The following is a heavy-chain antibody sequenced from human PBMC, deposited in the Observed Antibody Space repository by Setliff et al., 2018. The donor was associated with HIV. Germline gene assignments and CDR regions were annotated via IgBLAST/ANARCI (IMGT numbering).Heavy chain of an antibody. Sequence: GASVKVSCKASGYTFTRYGISRVRQAPGQGLEWMGWISAYNGNTKYSQRLQGRVTITRDTSATTAFMALSSLRSEDTAVYYCARVGGHYYDSRTFYYFDFWGQGTLVTVSS. CDR2: ISAYNGNT. D-gene: IGHD3-22*01. CDR1: GYTFTRYG. J-gene: IGHJ4*02. V-gene: IGHV1-18*01. CDR3: ARVGGHYYDSRTFYYFDF.